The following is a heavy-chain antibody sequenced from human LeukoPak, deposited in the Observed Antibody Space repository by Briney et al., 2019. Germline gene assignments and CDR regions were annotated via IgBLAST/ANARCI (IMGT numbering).Heavy chain of an antibody. D-gene: IGHD1-26*01. V-gene: IGHV4-59*01. Sequence: SETLSLTCTVSGGSISSYYWSWIRQAAGKGLEWIGYIYYTGSTSYNPSLKSRVTMSLDASKNQFSLELNSVAPADTAVYYCARGGNYWPQWWFDPWGRGTLVSVSS. CDR1: GGSISSYY. CDR2: IYYTGST. J-gene: IGHJ5*02. CDR3: ARGGNYWPQWWFDP.